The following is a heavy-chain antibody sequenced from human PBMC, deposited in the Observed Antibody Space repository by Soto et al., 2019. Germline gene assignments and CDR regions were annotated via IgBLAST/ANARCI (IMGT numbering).Heavy chain of an antibody. CDR3: ARPRTYYYDSSGLDAFDI. D-gene: IGHD3-22*01. CDR1: GYTFTSYG. CDR2: ISAYNGNT. V-gene: IGHV1-18*04. Sequence: GAAVKVSCKASGYTFTSYGISWVRQAPGQGXEWMGWISAYNGNTNYAQKLQGRVTMTTDTSTSTAYMELRSLRSDDTAVYYCARPRTYYYDSSGLDAFDIWGQGTMVTVSS. J-gene: IGHJ3*02.